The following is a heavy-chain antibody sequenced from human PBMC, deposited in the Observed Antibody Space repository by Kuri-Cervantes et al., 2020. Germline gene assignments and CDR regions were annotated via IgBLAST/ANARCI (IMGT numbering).Heavy chain of an antibody. CDR2: IKSKTDGGTA. Sequence: ETLSLTCAASGFSFSSYGMSWVRQAPGKGLEWVGRIKSKTDGGTADYAAPVKGRFSISRDDSENTVDLQMTGLEIEDTAVYYCTKYSGNYKNDAFDIWGQGTMVTVSS. V-gene: IGHV3-15*01. CDR1: GFSFSSYG. CDR3: TKYSGNYKNDAFDI. D-gene: IGHD5-12*01. J-gene: IGHJ3*02.